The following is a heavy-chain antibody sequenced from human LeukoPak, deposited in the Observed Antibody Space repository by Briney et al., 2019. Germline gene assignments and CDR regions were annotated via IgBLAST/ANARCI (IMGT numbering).Heavy chain of an antibody. D-gene: IGHD3-22*01. CDR1: GGSISSSSYY. J-gene: IGHJ4*02. V-gene: IGHV4-39*01. CDR3: ARLRAYYYDSSGYYNFDF. CDR2: ISYSGRT. Sequence: SDTLSLTCTVSGGSISSSSYYWGWIRQPPGKGLECIGRISYSGRTYYNPSLQSRVTISVDTSKNQFSLRLSSVTAADTAVYYCARLRAYYYDSSGYYNFDFWGQGTLVTVPS.